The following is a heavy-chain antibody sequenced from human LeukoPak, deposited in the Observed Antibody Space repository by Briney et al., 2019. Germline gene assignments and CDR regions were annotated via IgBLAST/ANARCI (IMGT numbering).Heavy chain of an antibody. D-gene: IGHD2-2*01. CDR1: GGSISSYY. V-gene: IGHV4-59*12. Sequence: SETLSLTCTVSGGSISSYYWSWIRQPPGKGLECIGYIYYSGSTNYNPSLKSRVTISVDTSKNQFSLKLSSVTAADTAVYYCARVGDNVVVPAANTYYFDYWGQGTLVTVSS. CDR3: ARVGDNVVVPAANTYYFDY. J-gene: IGHJ4*02. CDR2: IYYSGST.